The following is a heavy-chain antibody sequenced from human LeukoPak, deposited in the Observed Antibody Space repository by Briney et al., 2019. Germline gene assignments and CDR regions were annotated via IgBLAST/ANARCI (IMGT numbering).Heavy chain of an antibody. V-gene: IGHV1-18*01. CDR3: ARDLFTVTSSSSVFDI. Sequence: GASVKVSCKASGYTFTNYGISWVRQAPGQGLDWMGWISAYNGNTKYAQDFQGRVTMTRDTSTTTVYMELESLTSDDTAVYYCARDLFTVTSSSSVFDIWGQGTTVTVSS. D-gene: IGHD4-17*01. J-gene: IGHJ3*02. CDR1: GYTFTNYG. CDR2: ISAYNGNT.